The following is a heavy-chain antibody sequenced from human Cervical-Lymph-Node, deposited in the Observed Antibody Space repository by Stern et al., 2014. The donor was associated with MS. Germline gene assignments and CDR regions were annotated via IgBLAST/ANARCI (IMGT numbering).Heavy chain of an antibody. D-gene: IGHD4-17*01. V-gene: IGHV3-48*02. CDR3: VRATVSGYFDY. J-gene: IGHJ4*02. Sequence: EVQLVGSGGGMVQPGGSLRLSCRGSGFTFANYYMNWVRQAPGKGLEWVSYISSGSGTIYYADSVKGRFTISRDNAESSVYLQMNSLRDGDTAVYYCVRATVSGYFDYWGQGTLVTVSS. CDR2: ISSGSGTI. CDR1: GFTFANYY.